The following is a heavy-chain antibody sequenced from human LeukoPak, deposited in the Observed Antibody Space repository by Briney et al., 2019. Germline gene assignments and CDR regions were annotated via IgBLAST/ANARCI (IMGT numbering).Heavy chain of an antibody. J-gene: IGHJ6*03. CDR3: AKCGSSTCKTNMDV. CDR1: GFTFSSYA. CDR2: ISGSGGST. D-gene: IGHD6-13*01. Sequence: PGGSLRLSCVASGFTFSSYAMSWVRQAPGKGLEWVSSISGSGGSTYSADSVKGRFTISRDNSKNTLYLQMNSLRAEDTAVYYCAKCGSSTCKTNMDVWGKGTTVTVSS. V-gene: IGHV3-23*01.